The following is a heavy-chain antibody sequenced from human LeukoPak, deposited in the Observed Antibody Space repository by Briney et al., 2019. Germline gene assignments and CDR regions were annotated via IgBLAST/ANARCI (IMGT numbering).Heavy chain of an antibody. CDR1: GFSFRNYA. CDR2: ISGSGGST. V-gene: IGHV3-23*01. Sequence: GGSLRLSCAASGFSFRNYAISWVRQAPGEGLEWVPSISGSGGSTYSADSVKGRFTISRENSNNTLYLQMNSLRADDTAMYYCAKDSEATITPLSAFDIWGQGTMVTVSS. D-gene: IGHD4-23*01. CDR3: AKDSEATITPLSAFDI. J-gene: IGHJ3*02.